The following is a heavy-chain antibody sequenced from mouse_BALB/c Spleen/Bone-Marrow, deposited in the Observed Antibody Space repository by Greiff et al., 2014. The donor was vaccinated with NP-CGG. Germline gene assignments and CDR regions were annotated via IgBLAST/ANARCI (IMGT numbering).Heavy chain of an antibody. D-gene: IGHD4-1*01. V-gene: IGHV1-5*01. Sequence: SGTVLARPGASVKMSCKASGYSFPSYWMHWVKQRPGQGLEWIGAIYPGNSDTNYNQNFKGRAKLTAVTSASTAYMELSSLTNEDSAVYYCTRRTAVLDYWGQGTTLTVSS. CDR1: GYSFPSYW. J-gene: IGHJ2*01. CDR2: IYPGNSDT. CDR3: TRRTAVLDY.